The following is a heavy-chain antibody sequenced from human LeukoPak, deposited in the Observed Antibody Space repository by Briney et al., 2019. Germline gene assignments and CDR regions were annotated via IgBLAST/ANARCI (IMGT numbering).Heavy chain of an antibody. D-gene: IGHD5-18*01. CDR1: GFTFSDYN. J-gene: IGHJ4*02. V-gene: IGHV3-48*01. CDR3: ARAYSGYTYGYHY. Sequence: GGSLRLSCAASGFTFSDYNMNWVRQPPGKGLEWVSYISSGSGTIYYADSVKGRFTISRDNAKNSLYPQMNSLTAEDTAVYYCARAYSGYTYGYHYWGQGTLVTVSS. CDR2: ISSGSGTI.